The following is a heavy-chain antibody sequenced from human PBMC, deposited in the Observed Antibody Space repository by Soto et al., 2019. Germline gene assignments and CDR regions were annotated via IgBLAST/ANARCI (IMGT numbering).Heavy chain of an antibody. D-gene: IGHD1-26*01. CDR1: GGSVRSGSPY. Sequence: PSETLSLTCRDSGGSVRSGSPYWSWIRQPPGKGLGWIGFIYDSGSTHYNPSLKSRVTISLNTSKNQFSLKLSSVTAADTAVYYCARHSTGSYDYWGQGTLVTVS. CDR2: IYDSGST. J-gene: IGHJ4*02. CDR3: ARHSTGSYDY. V-gene: IGHV4-61*01.